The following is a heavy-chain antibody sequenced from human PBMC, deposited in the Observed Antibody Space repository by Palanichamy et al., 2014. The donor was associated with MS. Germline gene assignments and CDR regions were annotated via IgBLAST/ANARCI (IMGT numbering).Heavy chain of an antibody. V-gene: IGHV3-21*01. CDR3: ARDNFMGDY. J-gene: IGHJ4*02. CDR2: ISSSTTYI. CDR1: GFTFSTYT. Sequence: EVQLVESGGGLVKPGGSLRLSCAASGFTFSTYTMNWVRQAPGKGLEWVSSISSSTTYIYYADSVKGRFTISRDNAKNSLYLQMNSLRAEDTAVYYCARDNFMGDYWGQGTLVTVSS.